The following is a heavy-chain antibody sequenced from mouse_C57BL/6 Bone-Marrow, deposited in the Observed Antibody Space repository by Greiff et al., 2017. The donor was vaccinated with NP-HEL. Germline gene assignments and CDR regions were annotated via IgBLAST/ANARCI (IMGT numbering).Heavy chain of an antibody. Sequence: EVMLVESGGGLVKPGGSLKLSCAASGFTFSDYGMHWVRQAPEKGLEWVAYISSGSSTIYYADTVKGRFTISRDNAKNTLFLQMTSLRSEDTAMYYSARRYRTLYYYAMDYWGQGTSVTVSS. CDR3: ARRYRTLYYYAMDY. V-gene: IGHV5-17*01. CDR2: ISSGSSTI. D-gene: IGHD2-12*01. J-gene: IGHJ4*01. CDR1: GFTFSDYG.